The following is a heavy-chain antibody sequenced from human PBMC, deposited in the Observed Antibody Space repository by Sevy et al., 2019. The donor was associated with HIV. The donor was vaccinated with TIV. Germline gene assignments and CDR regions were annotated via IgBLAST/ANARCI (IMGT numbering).Heavy chain of an antibody. CDR1: GGSISSYF. J-gene: IGHJ4*02. CDR2: IYFTGNT. Sequence: AEILSLTCSVSGGSISSYFWTWVRQSPGKGLERIGNIYFTGNTDYSPSLKSRVTLPLDTSKSQFSLTLKSVTATDTAIYFCARDSTARPRVLDYWGQGTLVTVSS. CDR3: ARDSTARPRVLDY. V-gene: IGHV4-59*01. D-gene: IGHD6-6*01.